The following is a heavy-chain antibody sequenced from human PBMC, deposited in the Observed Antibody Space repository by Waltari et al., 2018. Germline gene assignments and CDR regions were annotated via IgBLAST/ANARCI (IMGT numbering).Heavy chain of an antibody. V-gene: IGHV1-8*01. D-gene: IGHD1-26*01. CDR2: LNPNSGDT. CDR3: ARGVGGAARGYYGMDV. J-gene: IGHJ6*02. Sequence: QVQLVQSEAEVKKPGAAVILSCKTSGYSFTSYDINWVRQASGQGPEWMGWLNPNSGDTDHANNFQGRITMTTDTSINTAVLELTSLRSEDTAVYYCARGVGGAARGYYGMDVWGQGTSVTVS. CDR1: GYSFTSYD.